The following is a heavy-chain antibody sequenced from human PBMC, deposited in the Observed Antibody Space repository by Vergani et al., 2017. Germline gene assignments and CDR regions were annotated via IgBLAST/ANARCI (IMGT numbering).Heavy chain of an antibody. CDR3: ARDPDNVVVTAIGWFDP. V-gene: IGHV1-3*01. Sequence: QVQLVQSGAEVKKPGASVKVSCKASGYTFTSYAMHWVRQAPGQRLEWMGWINAGNGNTKYSQKFQGRVTITRETSASTAYMELSSLRSEDTAVYYCARDPDNVVVTAIGWFDPWGQGTLVTVSS. CDR1: GYTFTSYA. J-gene: IGHJ5*02. CDR2: INAGNGNT. D-gene: IGHD2-21*02.